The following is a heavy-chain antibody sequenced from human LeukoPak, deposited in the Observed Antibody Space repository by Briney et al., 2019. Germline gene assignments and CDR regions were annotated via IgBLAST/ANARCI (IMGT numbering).Heavy chain of an antibody. J-gene: IGHJ4*02. CDR3: ARESLLGRVAAAGTYFDY. CDR2: IYYSGGT. D-gene: IGHD6-13*01. CDR1: GGSISSGGYY. V-gene: IGHV4-31*03. Sequence: SETLSLTCTVSGGSISSGGYYWSWIRQHPGKGLEWIGYIYYSGGTYYNPSLKSRVTISVDTSKNQFSLKLSSVTAADTAVYYCARESLLGRVAAAGTYFDYWGQGTLVTVSS.